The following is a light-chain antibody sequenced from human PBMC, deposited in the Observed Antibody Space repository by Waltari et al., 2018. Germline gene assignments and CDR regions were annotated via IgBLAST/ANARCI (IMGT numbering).Light chain of an antibody. Sequence: DIQMTQSPSSLSASVGDRVTITCRASQSISRYLKWYQQKPRKSPNLLIYAASSMQSGVPSRFSGSGSGRDFTLIITSLQPEDFATYYCQQSYSFTRTFGQGTKVEIK. V-gene: IGKV1-39*01. J-gene: IGKJ1*01. CDR2: AAS. CDR1: QSISRY. CDR3: QQSYSFTRT.